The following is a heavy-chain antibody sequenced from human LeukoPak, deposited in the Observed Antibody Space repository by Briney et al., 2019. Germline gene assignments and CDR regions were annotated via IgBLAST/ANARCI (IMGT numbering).Heavy chain of an antibody. Sequence: SETLSLTCSVSGYSISSSYYWGWIRQPPGKGLEWIGSIYYSGSTYYNPSLKSRVTISVDTSKNQFSLKLSSVTAADTAVYYCARHLLSSGSYTTRYAFDIWGQGTMVTVSS. J-gene: IGHJ3*02. CDR1: GYSISSSYY. CDR3: ARHLLSSGSYTTRYAFDI. V-gene: IGHV4-39*01. CDR2: IYYSGST. D-gene: IGHD1-26*01.